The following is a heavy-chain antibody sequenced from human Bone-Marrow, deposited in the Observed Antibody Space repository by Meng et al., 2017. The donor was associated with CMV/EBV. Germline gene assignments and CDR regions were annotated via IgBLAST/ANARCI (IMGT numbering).Heavy chain of an antibody. Sequence: GESLKISCAASGFTLDDYGMSWVRQAPGKGLEWVSGINWNGGSTGYADSVKGRFTISRDNAKNSLYLQMNSLRAEDTALYYCARANDFWTGYNYYYYGMDVWGQGTTVTVSS. CDR1: GFTLDDYG. CDR2: INWNGGST. V-gene: IGHV3-20*04. J-gene: IGHJ6*02. CDR3: ARANDFWTGYNYYYYGMDV. D-gene: IGHD3/OR15-3a*01.